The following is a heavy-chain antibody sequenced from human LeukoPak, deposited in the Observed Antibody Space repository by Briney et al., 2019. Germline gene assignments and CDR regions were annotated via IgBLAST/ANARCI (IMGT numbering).Heavy chain of an antibody. Sequence: PSETLSLTCTVSGGSISSGSYYWSWIRQPPGKGLEWIGSMYYTGSTYYNPSLKTRVTISVDTSKNQFSLKLTSVTAADTAAYYCARVRAAAIPYYFDHWGQGTLVTVSS. J-gene: IGHJ4*02. CDR3: ARVRAAAIPYYFDH. CDR1: GGSISSGSYY. V-gene: IGHV4-39*07. CDR2: MYYTGST. D-gene: IGHD6-13*01.